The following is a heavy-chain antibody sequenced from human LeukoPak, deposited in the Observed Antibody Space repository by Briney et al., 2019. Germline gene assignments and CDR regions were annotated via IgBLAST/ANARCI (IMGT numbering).Heavy chain of an antibody. J-gene: IGHJ3*02. D-gene: IGHD2-15*01. Sequence: ASVKVSCQASGYTFTSYGISWLRQPPGPGLAGMGCISAYNGNTNYAQKLQGRVTMTTYTSTSTAYMELRSLRSDGTAVYYCARDPNRLGYCSGGSCKNDAFDIWGQGTMVTVSS. CDR2: ISAYNGNT. CDR3: ARDPNRLGYCSGGSCKNDAFDI. CDR1: GYTFTSYG. V-gene: IGHV1-18*04.